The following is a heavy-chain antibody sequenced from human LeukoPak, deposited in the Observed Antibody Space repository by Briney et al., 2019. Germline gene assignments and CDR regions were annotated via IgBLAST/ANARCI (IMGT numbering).Heavy chain of an antibody. CDR3: AREGEYYAESGNLIDAADV. V-gene: IGHV1-2*02. Sequence: ASVKVSCKASGYTFSDYYIHWVRQAPGQGLEWMGWLNPRSGDTKFAQKFQGRVTMTRDTSISTAYMELSRLRSDDTAVYYCAREGEYYAESGNLIDAADVWGQGTMVIVSA. CDR1: GYTFSDYY. D-gene: IGHD3-3*01. J-gene: IGHJ3*01. CDR2: LNPRSGDT.